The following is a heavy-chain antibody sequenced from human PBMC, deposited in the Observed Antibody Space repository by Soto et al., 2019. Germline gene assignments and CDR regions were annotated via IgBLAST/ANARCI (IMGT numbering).Heavy chain of an antibody. CDR3: ARDFAPLAVAGPLLNYYYYGMDV. CDR1: GYTFTSYY. D-gene: IGHD6-19*01. Sequence: ASVKVSCKASGYTFTSYYMHWVRQAPGQGLEWMGIINPSGGSTSYAQKFKGRVTITRDTSTSTVYMELSSLKSEDTAVYYCARDFAPLAVAGPLLNYYYYGMDVWG. CDR2: INPSGGST. V-gene: IGHV1-46*01. J-gene: IGHJ6*02.